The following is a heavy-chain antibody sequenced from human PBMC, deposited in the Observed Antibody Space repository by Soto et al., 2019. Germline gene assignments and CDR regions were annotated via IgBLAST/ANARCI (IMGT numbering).Heavy chain of an antibody. CDR3: ARDRDYYVMLGYFHDAFDI. CDR2: ISAYNGNT. V-gene: IGHV1-18*04. J-gene: IGHJ3*02. CDR1: GYTFTSYG. D-gene: IGHD3-22*01. Sequence: QVQLVQSGAEVKKPGASVKVSCKASGYTFTSYGISWVRQAPGQGLEWMGWISAYNGNTNDAQKLQGIVTMTTDTSASTAYMELRSLRSDDTAVYYCARDRDYYVMLGYFHDAFDIWGQGTMVTVSS.